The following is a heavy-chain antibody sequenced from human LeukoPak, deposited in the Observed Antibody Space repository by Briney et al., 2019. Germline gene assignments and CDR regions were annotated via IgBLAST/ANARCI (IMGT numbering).Heavy chain of an antibody. Sequence: SETLSLTRAVYGGSFSGYYWSWIRQPPGKGLEWIGEINHSGSTNYNPSLKSRVTISVDTSKNQFSLKLSSVTAADTAVYYCVSDGYNYFDYWGQGTLVTVSS. V-gene: IGHV4-34*01. D-gene: IGHD5-24*01. CDR2: INHSGST. J-gene: IGHJ4*02. CDR1: GGSFSGYY. CDR3: VSDGYNYFDY.